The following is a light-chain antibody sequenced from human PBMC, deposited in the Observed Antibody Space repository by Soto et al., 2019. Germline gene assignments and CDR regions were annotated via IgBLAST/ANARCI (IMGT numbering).Light chain of an antibody. CDR3: MQGTHWPRT. Sequence: DVVMTQSPLSLPVTLGQPASISCRSSQSLVYSDGNTYLSWFQQRPGQSPRRLIYKVSNRDSGFPDRCSGSVSGTELTLKISRWGAEDVGVYYCMQGTHWPRTFVQGTKVEIK. J-gene: IGKJ1*01. CDR1: QSLVYSDGNTY. V-gene: IGKV2-30*01. CDR2: KVS.